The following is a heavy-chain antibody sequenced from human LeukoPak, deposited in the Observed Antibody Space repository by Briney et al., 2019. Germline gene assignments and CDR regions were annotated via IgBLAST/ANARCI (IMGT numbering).Heavy chain of an antibody. V-gene: IGHV3-7*04. CDR2: IKQDGREK. J-gene: IGHJ4*02. CDR1: GFTFRSFW. D-gene: IGHD6-13*01. CDR3: ARHSSSWEFDQ. Sequence: AGGSLRLSCAASGFTFRSFWMSWIRQAPGEGLEWVANIKQDGREKYYVDSAKGRFTISRDNAKNSLYLQMSSLRAEDTAAYYCARHSSSWEFDQWGQGTLVIVSS.